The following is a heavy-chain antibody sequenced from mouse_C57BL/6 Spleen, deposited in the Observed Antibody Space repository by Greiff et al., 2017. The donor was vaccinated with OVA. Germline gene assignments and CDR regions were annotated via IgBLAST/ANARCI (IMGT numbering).Heavy chain of an antibody. CDR3: AKGDGYYEDYAMDY. J-gene: IGHJ4*01. V-gene: IGHV1-80*01. CDR2: IYPGDGDT. Sequence: VQLQQSGAELVKPGASVKISCKASGYAFSSYWMNWVKQRPGKGLEWIGQIYPGDGDTNYNGKFKGKASLTADKSSSTAYIQLSSLTSEDSAVYFCAKGDGYYEDYAMDYWGQGTSVTVSS. D-gene: IGHD2-3*01. CDR1: GYAFSSYW.